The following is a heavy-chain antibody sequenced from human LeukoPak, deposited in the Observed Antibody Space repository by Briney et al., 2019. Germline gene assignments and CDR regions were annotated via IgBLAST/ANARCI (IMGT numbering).Heavy chain of an antibody. V-gene: IGHV4-61*02. CDR2: VYTSGTT. D-gene: IGHD3-16*01. CDR3: ARGNGGPYNWFDP. Sequence: PSQTLSLTCTVSGVSTTSGDYYWTWIRQPAGKGLEWTGRVYTSGTTNYNPSLSSRVTVSVDTSKNQFFLNLTSVTAADTAVYFCARGNGGPYNWFDPWGQGTLVTVSS. CDR1: GVSTTSGDYY. J-gene: IGHJ5*02.